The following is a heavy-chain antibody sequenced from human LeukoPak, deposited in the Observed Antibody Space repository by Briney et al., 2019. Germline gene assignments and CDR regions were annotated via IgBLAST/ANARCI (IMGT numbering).Heavy chain of an antibody. CDR1: GGTFSSYA. Sequence: SVKVSCKASGGTFSSYAVSWVRQAPGQGLEWMGRIIPIFGTANYAQKFQGRVTITTDESTSTAYMELSSLRSEDTAVYYCARAGYTEVAGLRYWGQGTLVTVSS. CDR3: ARAGYTEVAGLRY. CDR2: IIPIFGTA. V-gene: IGHV1-69*05. D-gene: IGHD6-19*01. J-gene: IGHJ4*02.